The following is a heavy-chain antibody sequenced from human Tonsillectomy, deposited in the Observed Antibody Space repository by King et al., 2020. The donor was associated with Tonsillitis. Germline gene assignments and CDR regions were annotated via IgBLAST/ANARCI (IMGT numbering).Heavy chain of an antibody. V-gene: IGHV3-15*01. CDR2: IKNKNEGETT. Sequence: VQLVESGGGLVKTGGSLRLSCAASGFTFSYAWMHWVRQDPGKGLEWVGRIKNKNEGETTEYAAPVKGRFIISRDDSRNTLYLQMNSLQTEDTDVYYCTTEQKPGGGYVIASLVWGQGPLVTVSS. D-gene: IGHD2-8*02. CDR3: TTEQKPGGGYVIASLV. J-gene: IGHJ4*02. CDR1: GFTFSYAW.